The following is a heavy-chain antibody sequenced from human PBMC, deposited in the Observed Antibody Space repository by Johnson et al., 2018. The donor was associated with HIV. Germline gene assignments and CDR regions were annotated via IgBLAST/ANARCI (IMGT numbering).Heavy chain of an antibody. J-gene: IGHJ3*02. D-gene: IGHD4-23*01. V-gene: IGHV3-7*01. CDR1: GFTFSDYY. CDR3: ARATVESAFDI. CDR2: IKQDGSEK. Sequence: EVQLVESGGGLVNPGGSLRLSCAASGFTFSDYYMSWIRQAPGKGLEWVANIKQDGSEKYFVDSVKGRFTISRDNAKNSLYLQMNSLRAEDTAVYYCARATVESAFDIWGQGTMVTVSA.